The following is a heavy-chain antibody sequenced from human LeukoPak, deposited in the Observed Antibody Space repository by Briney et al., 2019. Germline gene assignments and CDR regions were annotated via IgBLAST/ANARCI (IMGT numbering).Heavy chain of an antibody. CDR2: INHSGST. J-gene: IGHJ4*02. CDR1: GGSFSGYY. CDR3: ARHTGDDSSGYYLTYYFDY. Sequence: SETLSLICAVYGGSFSGYYWSWIRQPPRKGLEWIGEINHSGSTNYNPSLKSRVTISVDTSKNQFSLKLSSVTAADTAVYYCARHTGDDSSGYYLTYYFDYWGQGTLVTVSS. V-gene: IGHV4-34*01. D-gene: IGHD3-22*01.